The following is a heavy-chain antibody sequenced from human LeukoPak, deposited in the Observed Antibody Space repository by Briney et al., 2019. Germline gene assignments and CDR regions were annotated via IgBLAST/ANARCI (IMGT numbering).Heavy chain of an antibody. CDR2: IKQDGSEK. J-gene: IGHJ4*02. V-gene: IGHV3-7*03. Sequence: QPGGSLRLSCAVSGFTFSSYWMSWVRQAPGKGLEWVANIKQDGSEKYYVDSVKGRFTISRDNAKNSLYLQMNSLRAEDTAVYYCARDLISGYLNWGQGTLVTVSS. D-gene: IGHD1-1*01. CDR3: ARDLISGYLN. CDR1: GFTFSSYW.